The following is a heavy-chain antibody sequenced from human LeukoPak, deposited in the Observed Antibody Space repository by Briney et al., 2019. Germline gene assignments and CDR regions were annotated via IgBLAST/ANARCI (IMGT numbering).Heavy chain of an antibody. CDR2: IYTSGST. CDR3: ARVPRYCSGGSCYRGYFDL. V-gene: IGHV4-4*07. J-gene: IGHJ2*01. CDR1: GGAISGYY. Sequence: ASETLSLTCTVSGGAISGYYWSWIRQPAGKGLEWIGRIYTSGSTNYNPSLKSRVTMSVDTSKNQFSLKLSSVTAADTAVHYCARVPRYCSGGSCYRGYFDLWGRGTLVTVSS. D-gene: IGHD2-15*01.